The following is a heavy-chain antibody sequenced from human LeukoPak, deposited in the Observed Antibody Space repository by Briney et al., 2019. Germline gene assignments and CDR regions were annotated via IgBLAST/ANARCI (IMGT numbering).Heavy chain of an antibody. Sequence: GGSLRLSCAASGFTFSSYAMSWVRQAPGKGLEWVSGISGSGGSTYYADSVKGRFTISRDNSKNTLYLQMNSLRAEDTAVYYCAKDHRYDTSTGRYYFDYWGQGTLVTVSS. D-gene: IGHD3-9*01. CDR2: ISGSGGST. V-gene: IGHV3-23*01. J-gene: IGHJ4*02. CDR3: AKDHRYDTSTGRYYFDY. CDR1: GFTFSSYA.